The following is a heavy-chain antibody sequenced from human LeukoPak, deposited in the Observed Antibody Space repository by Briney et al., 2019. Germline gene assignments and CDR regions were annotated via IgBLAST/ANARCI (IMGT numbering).Heavy chain of an antibody. CDR2: IYSGGGT. Sequence: GGSLRLSCVASGFTVSSNYMSWVRQAPGKGLEWVSLIYSGGGTLYADSVKGRFTISRDNSKNTVFLQMSRLRADTAVVYHCARGGYGSSAYWAFDIWGQGTMVTVSS. J-gene: IGHJ3*02. CDR3: ARGGYGSSAYWAFDI. V-gene: IGHV3-53*01. CDR1: GFTVSSNY. D-gene: IGHD3-22*01.